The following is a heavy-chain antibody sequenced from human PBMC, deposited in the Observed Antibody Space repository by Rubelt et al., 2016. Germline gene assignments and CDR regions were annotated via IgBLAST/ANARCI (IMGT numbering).Heavy chain of an antibody. CDR3: ARHSSGYYYCPDY. J-gene: IGHJ4*02. V-gene: IGHV1-69*04. D-gene: IGHD3-22*01. CDR1: GGTFSSYA. CDR2: IIPILGIA. Sequence: QVQLVQSGAEVKKPGSSVKVSCKASGGTFSSYAISWVRQAPGQGLEWMGRIIPILGIANYAQRVQGRVTITADKSTSTAYMELSSLRSEDTAVYYCARHSSGYYYCPDYWGQGTLVTVSS.